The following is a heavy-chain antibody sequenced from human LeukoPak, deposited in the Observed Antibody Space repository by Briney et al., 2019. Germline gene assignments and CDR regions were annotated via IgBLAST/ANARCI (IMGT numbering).Heavy chain of an antibody. CDR3: ARGSHVRLYDSPNGFDY. D-gene: IGHD3-22*01. CDR1: GGSISSYY. V-gene: IGHV4-59*01. J-gene: IGHJ4*02. CDR2: VYYSGST. Sequence: SETLSLTCTVSGGSISSYYWSWIRQPPGKGLEWIGYVYYSGSTNYNPSLRSRVTISVDTSKNQFSLKLSSVTAADTAVYYCARGSHVRLYDSPNGFDYWGQGTLVTVSS.